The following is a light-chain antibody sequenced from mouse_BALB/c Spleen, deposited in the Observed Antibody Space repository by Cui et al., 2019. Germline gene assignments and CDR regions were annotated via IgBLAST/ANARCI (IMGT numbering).Light chain of an antibody. CDR1: QNINVR. CDR3: QQGQSYPRT. Sequence: QMNQSPSSLSASLGDTITITCHASQNINVRLSWYQQKPGNIPKLLIYKASNLQTGVPTRFSGSGSGTGFTLTISSLQPEDIATYYCQQGQSYPRTFGGGTKLEIK. V-gene: IGKV11-125*01. J-gene: IGKJ1*01. CDR2: KAS.